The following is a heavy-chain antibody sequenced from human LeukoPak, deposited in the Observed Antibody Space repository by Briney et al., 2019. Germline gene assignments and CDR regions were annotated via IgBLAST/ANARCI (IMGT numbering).Heavy chain of an antibody. CDR1: GGTFSSYA. CDR2: IIPIFGTA. V-gene: IGHV1-69*05. D-gene: IGHD5-24*01. Sequence: SVKVSCKASGGTFSSYAISWVQQAPGQGLEWMGRIIPIFGTANYAQKFQGRVTITTDESTSTAYMELSSLRSEDTAVYYCALGGDGYNLLFDYWGLGTLVTVSS. CDR3: ALGGDGYNLLFDY. J-gene: IGHJ4*02.